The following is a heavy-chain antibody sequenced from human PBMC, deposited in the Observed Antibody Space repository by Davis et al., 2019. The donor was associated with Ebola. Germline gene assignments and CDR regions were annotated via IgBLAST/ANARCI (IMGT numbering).Heavy chain of an antibody. D-gene: IGHD6-19*01. Sequence: GGSLRLSCVASGFTFSNYAMGWVRQAPGKGLEWVSVIFDQSTAYADAVRGRFIISRDKSNNTLYLEMNSLRVDDTAVYYCATTQWLREFDNWGQGTLVTVSS. CDR2: IFDQST. CDR1: GFTFSNYA. J-gene: IGHJ4*02. CDR3: ATTQWLREFDN. V-gene: IGHV3-23*01.